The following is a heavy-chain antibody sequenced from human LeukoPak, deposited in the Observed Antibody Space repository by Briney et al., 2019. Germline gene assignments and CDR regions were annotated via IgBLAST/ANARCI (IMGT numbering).Heavy chain of an antibody. CDR2: IYYSGST. D-gene: IGHD3-22*01. V-gene: IGHV4-39*07. J-gene: IGHJ4*02. CDR1: GGSISGSSYF. Sequence: SETLSLTCTVSGGSISGSSYFWGWIRQPPGKGLEWIGSIYYSGSTYYNPSLKSRVTISVDKSKNQFSLKLSSVTAADTAVYYCARVRSSGYYYFDYWGQGTLVTVSS. CDR3: ARVRSSGYYYFDY.